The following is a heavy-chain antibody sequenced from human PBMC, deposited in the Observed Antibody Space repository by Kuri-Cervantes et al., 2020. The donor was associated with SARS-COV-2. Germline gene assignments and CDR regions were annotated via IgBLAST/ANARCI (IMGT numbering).Heavy chain of an antibody. CDR2: ISSSGGST. Sequence: GGSLRLSCAASGFTFSDYYMSWIRQAPGKGLEWIAYISSSGGSTNYADSVKGRFTISRDNSKNTLYLQMNSLRAEDTAVYYCARDLVPAAMLDYWGQGTLVTVSS. CDR1: GFTFSDYY. CDR3: ARDLVPAAMLDY. V-gene: IGHV3-11*06. J-gene: IGHJ4*02. D-gene: IGHD2-2*01.